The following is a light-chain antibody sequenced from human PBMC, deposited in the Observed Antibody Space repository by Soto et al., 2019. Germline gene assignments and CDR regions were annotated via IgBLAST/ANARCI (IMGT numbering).Light chain of an antibody. J-gene: IGKJ2*01. Sequence: DIQMTQSPSTLSASVGDRVTITCRASESISTWLAWYQQKPGKSPKLLIYGASNLERGVPSRFSGSGSGTEFTLTISSLQPDDFSTYYCQQYNSFSYTFGPGTTVDIK. CDR2: GAS. CDR3: QQYNSFSYT. CDR1: ESISTW. V-gene: IGKV1-5*01.